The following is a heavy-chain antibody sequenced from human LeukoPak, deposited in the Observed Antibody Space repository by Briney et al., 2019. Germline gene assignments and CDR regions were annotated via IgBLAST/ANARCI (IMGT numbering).Heavy chain of an antibody. V-gene: IGHV1-8*01. CDR2: MNPNSGNT. D-gene: IGHD4-17*01. CDR1: GYTFTGYD. Sequence: ASVKVSCKASGYTFTGYDINWVRQATGQGLEWMGWMNPNSGNTGYAQKFQGRVTMTRNTSISTAYMELSSLRSEDTAVYYCARSWADYGASLIDYWGQGTLVTVSS. CDR3: ARSWADYGASLIDY. J-gene: IGHJ4*02.